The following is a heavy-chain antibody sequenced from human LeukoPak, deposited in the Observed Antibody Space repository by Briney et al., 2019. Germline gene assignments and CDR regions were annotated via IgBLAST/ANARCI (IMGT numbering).Heavy chain of an antibody. CDR1: GFTFSAYW. V-gene: IGHV3-30*18. J-gene: IGHJ4*02. D-gene: IGHD2-21*02. CDR3: AKDFEGFCGGDCYSMDF. CDR2: ISYDGSNK. Sequence: QPGGSLRLSCAASGFTFSAYWMHWVRQAPGKGLEWVALISYDGSNKYYADSVRGRFTISRDNSKNTLYLQMNSLRPEDTAVYYCAKDFEGFCGGDCYSMDFWGQGTLATVSS.